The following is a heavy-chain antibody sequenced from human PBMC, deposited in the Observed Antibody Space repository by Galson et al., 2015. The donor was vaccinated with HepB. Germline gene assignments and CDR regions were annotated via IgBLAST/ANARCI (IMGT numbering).Heavy chain of an antibody. J-gene: IGHJ4*01. V-gene: IGHV4-30-4*01. Sequence: TLSLTCTVSGGSISSGDFYWSWIRQSPGRGLEWIGHIYFSGSTSYNPSLQNRLTISADMSKNEFSLKLTSVTAADTAVYFCARATLRYYCDSWGHGTLVTVSS. CDR3: ARATLRYYCDS. D-gene: IGHD3-10*01. CDR1: GGSISSGDFY. CDR2: IYFSGST.